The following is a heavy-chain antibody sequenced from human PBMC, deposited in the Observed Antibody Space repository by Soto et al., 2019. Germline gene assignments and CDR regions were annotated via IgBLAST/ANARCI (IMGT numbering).Heavy chain of an antibody. J-gene: IGHJ4*02. CDR2: ISAYNGNT. V-gene: IGHV1-18*01. CDR1: GYTFTIYG. Sequence: QVPLVQSGAEVKKPGASVKVSCKASGYTFTIYGISWVRQAPGQGLVWMGWISAYNGNTNYAQKLQGRVTMTTDTATSPAYMELTSMRSDDTAVYYCARDGYSYGKLYYDGGQGTLVAFAS. D-gene: IGHD5-18*01. CDR3: ARDGYSYGKLYYD.